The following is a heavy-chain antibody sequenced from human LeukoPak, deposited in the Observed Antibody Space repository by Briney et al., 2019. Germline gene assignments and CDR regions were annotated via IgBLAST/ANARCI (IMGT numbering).Heavy chain of an antibody. V-gene: IGHV4-34*01. CDR3: ARGRGVVVRDWFDL. CDR1: GWSFSDFS. Sequence: TXSLTCAFYGWSFSDFSWTWIRQPXGKGLQWIGEFSHSGSTNYNPSLKSRVSISADTSKSQFSLTLTSVTAADTAFYYCARGRGVVVRDWFDLWGQGTLVTVSS. CDR2: FSHSGST. J-gene: IGHJ5*02. D-gene: IGHD2-2*01.